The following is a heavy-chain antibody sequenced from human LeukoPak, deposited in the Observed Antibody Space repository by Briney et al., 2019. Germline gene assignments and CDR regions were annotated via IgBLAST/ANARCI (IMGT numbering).Heavy chain of an antibody. CDR2: IRYDGYNK. J-gene: IGHJ4*02. CDR1: GFTFRSYW. CDR3: AKEGANSWIDY. V-gene: IGHV3-30*02. Sequence: GGSLRLSCAASGFTFRSYWMSWVRQAPGKGLEWVTFIRYDGYNKYYADSLKGRFTISRDNSKNTLYLHMNSLRAEDTAVYYCAKEGANSWIDYWGQGTLVTVSS. D-gene: IGHD6-13*01.